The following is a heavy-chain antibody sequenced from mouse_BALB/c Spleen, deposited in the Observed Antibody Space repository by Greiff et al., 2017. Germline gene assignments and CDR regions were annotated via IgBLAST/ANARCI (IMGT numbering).Heavy chain of an antibody. Sequence: EVQVVESGGGLVKPGGSLKLSCAASGFTFSSYAMSWVRQTPEKRLEWVASISSGGSTYYPDSVKGRFTISRDNARNILYLQMSSLRSEDTAMYYCARGLYGNYFYYAMDYWGQGTSVTVSS. J-gene: IGHJ4*01. CDR2: ISSGGST. CDR3: ARGLYGNYFYYAMDY. CDR1: GFTFSSYA. D-gene: IGHD2-1*01. V-gene: IGHV5-6-5*01.